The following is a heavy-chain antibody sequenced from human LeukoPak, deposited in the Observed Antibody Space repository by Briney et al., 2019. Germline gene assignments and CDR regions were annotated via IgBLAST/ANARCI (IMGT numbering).Heavy chain of an antibody. D-gene: IGHD6-19*01. CDR2: IYTSGST. Sequence: LETLSLTCTVSGGSISSYYWSWIRQPAGKGLEWIGRIYTSGSTNYNPSLKSRVTMSVDTSKNQFSLKLSSVTAADTAVYYCARESVAGPYYYYYYMDVWGKGTTVTISS. J-gene: IGHJ6*03. V-gene: IGHV4-4*07. CDR3: ARESVAGPYYYYYYMDV. CDR1: GGSISSYY.